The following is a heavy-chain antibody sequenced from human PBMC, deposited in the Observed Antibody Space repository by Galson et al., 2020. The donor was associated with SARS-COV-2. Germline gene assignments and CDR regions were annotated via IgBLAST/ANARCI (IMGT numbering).Heavy chain of an antibody. CDR1: GFTFDDYA. D-gene: IGHD6-13*01. V-gene: IGHV3-9*01. CDR3: AKGWRSLVFDGMDV. Sequence: GGSLRLSCAASGFTFDDYAMFWVRQGPGKGLEWVSSISWNSGSIGYADSVKGRFTISRDNAKNSLYLQMSSLRAEDTALYYCAKGWRSLVFDGMDVWGQGTTVTVSS. J-gene: IGHJ6*02. CDR2: ISWNSGSI.